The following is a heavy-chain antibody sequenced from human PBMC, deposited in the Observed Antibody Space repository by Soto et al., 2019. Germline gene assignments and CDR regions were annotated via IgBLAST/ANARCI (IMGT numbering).Heavy chain of an antibody. CDR3: ARKDSGYADYMDV. V-gene: IGHV4-31*03. J-gene: IGHJ6*03. CDR1: GGSISRGGYY. D-gene: IGHD5-12*01. CDR2: IYYSWVT. Sequence: QVQLQESGPGLVKPSQTLSLTCTVSGGSISRGGYYWSWIRQHPGKGLEWIGYIYYSWVTYYNPYLKSRVTISVDTSENQFSLRLSSVTAADTAVYYCARKDSGYADYMDVWAKGPRSPSP.